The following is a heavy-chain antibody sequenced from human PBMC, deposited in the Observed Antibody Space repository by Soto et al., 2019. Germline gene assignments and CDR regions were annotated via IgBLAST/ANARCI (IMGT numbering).Heavy chain of an antibody. CDR3: ARANWFFDY. J-gene: IGHJ4*02. CDR2: IYYSGST. Sequence: PSETLSLTCTVSGGSISSSSYYWGWIRQPPGKGLEWIGSIYYSGSTYYNPSLKSRVTISVDTSKNQFSLKLSSVTAADTAVYYCARANWFFDYWGQGTLVTVSS. CDR1: GGSISSSSYY. D-gene: IGHD7-27*01. V-gene: IGHV4-39*01.